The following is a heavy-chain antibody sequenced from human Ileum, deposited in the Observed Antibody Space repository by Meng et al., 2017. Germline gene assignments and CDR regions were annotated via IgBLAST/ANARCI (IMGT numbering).Heavy chain of an antibody. J-gene: IGHJ2*01. CDR2: VDHSGST. CDR1: GGYTEMTHW. V-gene: IGHV4-4*02. Sequence: QVLLQESLQGLVAASAPLSLVCAASGGYTEMTHWWNWIRQPPGQGLEWIGEVDHSGSTHYNPSLQSRVTISIDNSKNRFSLSLNSVTAADTAIYYCARADYVRYFDLWCRGTLVTVSS. CDR3: ARADYVRYFDL. D-gene: IGHD3-10*02.